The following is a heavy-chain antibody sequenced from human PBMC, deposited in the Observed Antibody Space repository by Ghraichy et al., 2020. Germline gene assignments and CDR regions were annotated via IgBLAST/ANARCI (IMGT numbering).Heavy chain of an antibody. CDR3: AKAEDYDILTGFDY. J-gene: IGHJ4*02. V-gene: IGHV3-23*01. D-gene: IGHD3-9*01. CDR1: GFTFSSYA. Sequence: GESLRLSCAASGFTFSSYAMSWVRQAPGKGLEWVSAISGSGGSTYYADSEKGRFTISRDNSKNTLYLQMNSLRAEDTAVYYCAKAEDYDILTGFDYWGQGTLVTVSS. CDR2: ISGSGGST.